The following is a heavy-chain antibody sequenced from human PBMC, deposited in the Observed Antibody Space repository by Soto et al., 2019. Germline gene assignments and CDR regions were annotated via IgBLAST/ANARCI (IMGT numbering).Heavy chain of an antibody. Sequence: EVQLLESGGGLVQPGGSLRLSCAASGFTFSSYAMSWVRQAPGKGLEWVSAISGSGGSTYYADSVKGRFTISRDNSKNTLYLQMNSLRAEDTAVYYCASEGEKAAAGHLVRQPFDYWGQGTLVTVSS. CDR2: ISGSGGST. V-gene: IGHV3-23*01. J-gene: IGHJ4*02. CDR1: GFTFSSYA. CDR3: ASEGEKAAAGHLVRQPFDY. D-gene: IGHD6-13*01.